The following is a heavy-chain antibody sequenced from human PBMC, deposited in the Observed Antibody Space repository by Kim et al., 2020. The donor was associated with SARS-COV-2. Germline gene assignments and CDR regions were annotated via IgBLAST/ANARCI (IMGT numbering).Heavy chain of an antibody. D-gene: IGHD2-15*01. J-gene: IGHJ4*02. Sequence: GGSLRLSCAASGFTFISYAMSWVRQAPGKGLEWVSAISGSGGSTYYADSVKGRFTISRDNSKSTLYLQMNSLRAEDTAVYYCAIDIVVVVAAFNFDYWGQGTLVTVSS. CDR1: GFTFISYA. CDR3: AIDIVVVVAAFNFDY. V-gene: IGHV3-23*01. CDR2: ISGSGGST.